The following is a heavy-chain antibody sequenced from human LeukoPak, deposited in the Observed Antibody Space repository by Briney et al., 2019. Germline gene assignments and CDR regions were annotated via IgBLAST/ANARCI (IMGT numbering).Heavy chain of an antibody. D-gene: IGHD2/OR15-2a*01. CDR3: ARDRDEYTDAFDI. CDR1: GYTFTSYD. Sequence: GASVKVSCKASGYTFTSYDINWVRQATGQGLEWMGWMNPNSGNTGYAQKFQGRVTMTTDTSTSTAYMELRSLRSDDTAVYYCARDRDEYTDAFDIWGQGTMVTVSS. CDR2: MNPNSGNT. J-gene: IGHJ3*02. V-gene: IGHV1-8*01.